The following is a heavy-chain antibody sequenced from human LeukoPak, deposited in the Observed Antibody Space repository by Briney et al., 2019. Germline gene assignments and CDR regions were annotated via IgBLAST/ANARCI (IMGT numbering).Heavy chain of an antibody. Sequence: PSETLSLTCAVSGYSISSGYYWGWIRRPPGKGLEWIGSIYHSGSTYYNPSLKSRVTISVDTSKNQFSLKLSSVTAADTAVYYCARHRRSAYWNPVTTAFDYWGQGTLVTVSS. CDR2: IYHSGST. V-gene: IGHV4-38-2*01. J-gene: IGHJ4*02. D-gene: IGHD1-1*01. CDR3: ARHRRSAYWNPVTTAFDY. CDR1: GYSISSGYY.